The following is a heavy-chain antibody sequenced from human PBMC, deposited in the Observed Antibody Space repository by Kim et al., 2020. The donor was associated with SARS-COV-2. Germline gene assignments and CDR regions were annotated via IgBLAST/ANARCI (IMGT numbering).Heavy chain of an antibody. V-gene: IGHV3-30*04. CDR3: AGDEYSSGLFDY. J-gene: IGHJ4*02. CDR2: ISYDGSNK. CDR1: GFTFSSYA. Sequence: GGSLRLSCAASGFTFSSYAMHWVRQAPGKGLEWVAVISYDGSNKYYVDSVKGRFTISRDNSKNTLYLQMNSLGAEDTAVYYCAGDEYSSGLFDYWGQGTLVTVSS. D-gene: IGHD6-25*01.